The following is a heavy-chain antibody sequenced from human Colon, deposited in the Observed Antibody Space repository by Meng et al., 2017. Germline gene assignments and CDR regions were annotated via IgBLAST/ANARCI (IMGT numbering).Heavy chain of an antibody. D-gene: IGHD3-9*01. J-gene: IGHJ4*02. Sequence: QVQLQESGPGTVKPSGTLSLTCAVSRGSNSSSNWWSWVRQPPGKGLEWIGEISQSGTTYYNPSLKSRVTITGDWSKNQFSLNLNSVTAADTALYYCVRQGMTSYSWGYWGQGTLVTVSS. CDR3: VRQGMTSYSWGY. V-gene: IGHV4-4*02. CDR1: RGSNSSSNW. CDR2: ISQSGTT.